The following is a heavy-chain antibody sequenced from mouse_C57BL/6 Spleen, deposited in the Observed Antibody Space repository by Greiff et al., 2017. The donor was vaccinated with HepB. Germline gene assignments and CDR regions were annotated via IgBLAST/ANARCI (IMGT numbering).Heavy chain of an antibody. CDR2: IYPGDGDT. CDR3: ARSLSFYAMDY. D-gene: IGHD6-5*01. V-gene: IGHV1-82*01. CDR1: GYAFSSSW. Sequence: QVQLQQSGPELVKPGASVKISCKASGYAFSSSWMNWVKQRPGKGLEWIGRIYPGDGDTNYNGKFKGKATLTADKSSSTAYMQRSSLTSEDSAVYFCARSLSFYAMDYWGQGTSVTVSS. J-gene: IGHJ4*01.